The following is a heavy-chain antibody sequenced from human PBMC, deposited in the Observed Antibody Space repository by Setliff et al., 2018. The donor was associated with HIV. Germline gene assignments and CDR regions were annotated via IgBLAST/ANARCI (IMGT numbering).Heavy chain of an antibody. D-gene: IGHD6-6*01. CDR2: ISGYNGVT. CDR1: GYIFSDYG. CDR3: ARVLWPYSSSRFDY. Sequence: ASVKVSCKASGYIFSDYGFTWVRQAPGQGLEWMGYISGYNGVTHYAQNFQGRVAMTKDTAAYTAYMELTSLRSDDTAVYYCARVLWPYSSSRFDYWGQGALVTVSS. V-gene: IGHV1-18*01. J-gene: IGHJ4*02.